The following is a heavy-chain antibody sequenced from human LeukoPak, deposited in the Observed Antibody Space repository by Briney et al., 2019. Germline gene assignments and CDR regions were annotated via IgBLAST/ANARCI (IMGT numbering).Heavy chain of an antibody. V-gene: IGHV4-4*07. CDR3: ARARCPDYGATSTCFEY. CDR2: IYTSGST. CDR1: GGSISGYY. J-gene: IGHJ4*02. D-gene: IGHD4/OR15-4a*01. Sequence: PSETLSLTCTVSGGSISGYYWSWIRQPAGNGLEWIGRIYTSGSTHYNSSLKGRVTMSVDTSKNQFSLKVRSVTAADTAVYYCARARCPDYGATSTCFEYSGQGTLVTVST.